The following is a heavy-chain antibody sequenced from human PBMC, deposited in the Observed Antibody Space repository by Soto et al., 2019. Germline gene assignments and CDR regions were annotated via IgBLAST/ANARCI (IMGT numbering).Heavy chain of an antibody. V-gene: IGHV3-30*18. CDR2: ISYDGSNK. CDR1: VFTFSSYG. J-gene: IGHJ4*02. CDR3: AKGGSSWENGGYYFDY. Sequence: WGSLRISCAASVFTFSSYGMHWVRQAPGRGLEWVAVISYDGSNKYYADSVKGRFTISRDNSKNTLYLQMNSLRAEDTAVYYCAKGGSSWENGGYYFDYWGQGTMVTVSS. D-gene: IGHD6-13*01.